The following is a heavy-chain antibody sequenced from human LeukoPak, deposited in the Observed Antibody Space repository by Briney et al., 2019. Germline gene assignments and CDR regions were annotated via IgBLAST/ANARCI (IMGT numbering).Heavy chain of an antibody. CDR2: ISGSGGST. V-gene: IGHV3-23*01. Sequence: GGSLRLSCAASGFTFRNYGMSWVRQAPGKGLEWVSAISGSGGSTYYADSVKGRFTISRDNSKNTLYLQMNSLRAEDTAVYYCAKGGRNDAFDIWGQGTMVTVSS. D-gene: IGHD5-12*01. CDR1: GFTFRNYG. J-gene: IGHJ3*02. CDR3: AKGGRNDAFDI.